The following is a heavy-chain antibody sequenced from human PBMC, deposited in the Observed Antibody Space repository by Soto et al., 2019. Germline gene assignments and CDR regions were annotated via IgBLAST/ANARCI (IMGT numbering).Heavy chain of an antibody. Sequence: PGVSLRLSCAASGFTFSSYSMNWVRQAPGKGLEWVSSISSSSSYINYADSVKGRFTISRDNAKNSLYLQMNSLRAEDTAVYYCARDRQGYCSSTSCYAYDYWGQGT. D-gene: IGHD2-2*01. CDR3: ARDRQGYCSSTSCYAYDY. CDR2: ISSSSSYI. V-gene: IGHV3-21*01. CDR1: GFTFSSYS. J-gene: IGHJ4*02.